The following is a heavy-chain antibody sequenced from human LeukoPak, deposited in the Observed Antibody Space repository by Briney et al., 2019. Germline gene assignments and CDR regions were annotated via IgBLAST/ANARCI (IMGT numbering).Heavy chain of an antibody. J-gene: IGHJ4*02. V-gene: IGHV3-23*01. CDR2: ISGSGGST. D-gene: IGHD4-11*01. CDR1: GFTFRSHA. Sequence: GGSLRLSCAASGFTFRSHAMSWVRQAPGKGLEWVSAISGSGGSTYYADSVKGRFTISRDNSKNTLYLQMNSLRAEYTAVYYCAKDREGYSTHFDYWGQGTLVTVSS. CDR3: AKDREGYSTHFDY.